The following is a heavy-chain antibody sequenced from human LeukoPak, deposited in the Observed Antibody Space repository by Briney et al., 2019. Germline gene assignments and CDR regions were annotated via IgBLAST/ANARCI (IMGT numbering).Heavy chain of an antibody. Sequence: PSETLSLTCAVYGGSFSGYYWSWIRQPPGKGLEWIGEINHSGSTNYNPSLKSRVTISVDTSKNQFSLKPSSVTAADTAVYYCAREKGITMVRGVQSPYDYWGQGTLVTVSS. V-gene: IGHV4-34*01. CDR3: AREKGITMVRGVQSPYDY. CDR1: GGSFSGYY. D-gene: IGHD3-10*01. J-gene: IGHJ4*02. CDR2: INHSGST.